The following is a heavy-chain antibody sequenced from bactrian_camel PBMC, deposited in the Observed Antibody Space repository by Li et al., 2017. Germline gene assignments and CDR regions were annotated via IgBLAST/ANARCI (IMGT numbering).Heavy chain of an antibody. D-gene: IGHD1*01. J-gene: IGHJ4*01. CDR1: GFTFSTYD. Sequence: VQLVESGGGLVQPGGSLRLSCAASGFTFSTYDMSWVRQAPGKGLEWVSRISNGAGSLAFYSDSVKGRFTISRDNAKNTVLLHMNSLTPEDTAVYYCASDVLLGLLGQGTQVTVS. CDR2: ISNGAGSLA. V-gene: IGHV3S40*01.